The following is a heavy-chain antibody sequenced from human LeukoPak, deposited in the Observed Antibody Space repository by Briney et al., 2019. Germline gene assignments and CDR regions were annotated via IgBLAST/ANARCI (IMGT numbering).Heavy chain of an antibody. D-gene: IGHD1-14*01. CDR2: INPDGSRT. CDR1: GFTFSTYW. CDR3: ARPLEGTGGNWYFDL. V-gene: IGHV3-74*01. J-gene: IGHJ2*01. Sequence: GGSLRLSCAASGFTFSTYWVHWVRQAPGKGLVWVSRINPDGSRTDYADSVKGRFTISRDNAKNTLYLQMNSLRAEDTAIYYCARPLEGTGGNWYFDLWGRGTLVTVSS.